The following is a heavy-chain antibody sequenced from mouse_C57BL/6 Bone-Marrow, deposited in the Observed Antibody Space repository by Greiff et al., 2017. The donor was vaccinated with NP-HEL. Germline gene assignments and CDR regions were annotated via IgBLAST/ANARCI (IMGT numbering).Heavy chain of an antibody. CDR1: GFNIKDDY. CDR3: TTFCFDY. J-gene: IGHJ2*01. Sequence: EVQLHQSGAELVRPGASVKLSCTASGFNIKDDYMHWVKQRPEQGLEWIGWIDPENGDTEYASKFQGKATITADTSSNTAYLQLSSLTSEDTAVYYCTTFCFDYWGQGTTLTVSS. V-gene: IGHV14-4*01. CDR2: IDPENGDT.